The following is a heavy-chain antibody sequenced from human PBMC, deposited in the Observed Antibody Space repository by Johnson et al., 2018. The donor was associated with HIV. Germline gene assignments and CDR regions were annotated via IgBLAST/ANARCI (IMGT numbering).Heavy chain of an antibody. CDR1: GFTVSSNY. J-gene: IGHJ3*02. Sequence: MQLVESGGGVVQPGRSLRLSCAASGFTVSSNYMSWVRQAPGKGLEWVSVIWNSGSIAYADSVKGRFTISRDNSKNTLFLQMNSLRAEDTAVYYCARDQGGNHNAFDIWGQGTMVTVSS. CDR2: IWNSGSI. CDR3: ARDQGGNHNAFDI. D-gene: IGHD1-14*01. V-gene: IGHV3-66*02.